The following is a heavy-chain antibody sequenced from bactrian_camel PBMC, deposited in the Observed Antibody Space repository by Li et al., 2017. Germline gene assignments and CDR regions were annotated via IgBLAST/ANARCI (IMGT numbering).Heavy chain of an antibody. D-gene: IGHD6*01. Sequence: VQLVESGGGEVQAGGSLKLSCAGSAYILENCGMVWYRQTKGKEEKLVSVRKDGTPVYEDTVKGRFTLSHDRSKNMVYLQMNSLKPEDTAIYYCAAKYGRRCRAGGDFGYWGQGTQVTVS. CDR2: VRKDGTP. CDR1: AYILENCG. J-gene: IGHJ6*01. V-gene: IGHV3S60*01. CDR3: AAKYGRRCRAGGDFGY.